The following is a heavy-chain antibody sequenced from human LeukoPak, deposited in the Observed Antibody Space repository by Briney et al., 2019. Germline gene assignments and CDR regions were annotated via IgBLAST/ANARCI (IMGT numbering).Heavy chain of an antibody. V-gene: IGHV3-23*01. J-gene: IGHJ4*02. D-gene: IGHD3-22*01. CDR3: AREVYYDSSGYYHPGGFDY. CDR2: ISGSGGST. Sequence: GGSLRLSCAASGFTFSSYAMSWVRQAPGKGLEWVSAISGSGGSTYYADSVKGRFTISRDNSKNSLYLQMNSLRAEDTAVYYCAREVYYDSSGYYHPGGFDYWGQGALVTVSS. CDR1: GFTFSSYA.